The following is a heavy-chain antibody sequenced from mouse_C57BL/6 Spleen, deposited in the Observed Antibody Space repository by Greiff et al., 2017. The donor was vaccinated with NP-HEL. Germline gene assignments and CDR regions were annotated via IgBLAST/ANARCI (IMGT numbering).Heavy chain of an antibody. CDR2: INPSSGYT. CDR3: ARAGGAAYYFDY. V-gene: IGHV1-7*01. J-gene: IGHJ2*01. D-gene: IGHD3-3*01. Sequence: QVQLQQSGAELAKPGASVKLSCKASGYTFTSYWMHWVKQRPGQGLEWIGYINPSSGYTKYNQKFNYKATVTADNSSSTAYMQLSILTYADSAVYYLARAGGAAYYFDYWGQGTTLTVSS. CDR1: GYTFTSYW.